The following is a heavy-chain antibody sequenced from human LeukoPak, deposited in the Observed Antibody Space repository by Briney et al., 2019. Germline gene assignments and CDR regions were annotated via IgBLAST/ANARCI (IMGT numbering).Heavy chain of an antibody. Sequence: GASVTVSCKASGYTFTGYYMHWVRQAPGQGLEWMGRINPNSGGTNYAQKFQGRVTMTRDTSISTACMELSRLRSDDTAVYYCARQRNYGIENWFDPWGQGTLVTVSS. V-gene: IGHV1-2*06. D-gene: IGHD1-7*01. CDR1: GYTFTGYY. CDR2: INPNSGGT. J-gene: IGHJ5*02. CDR3: ARQRNYGIENWFDP.